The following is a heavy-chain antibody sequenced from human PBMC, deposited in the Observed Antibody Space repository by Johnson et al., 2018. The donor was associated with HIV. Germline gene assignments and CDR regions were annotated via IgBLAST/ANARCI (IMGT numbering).Heavy chain of an antibody. CDR1: GFTFSSYG. V-gene: IGHV3-30*18. CDR2: ISYDGSNK. CDR3: AKGRDGAFDI. D-gene: IGHD5-24*01. Sequence: VQLVESGGGVVQPGRSLRLSCAASGFTFSSYGMHWVRQAPGKGLEWVAVISYDGSNKYYADSVKGRFTISRDNSKNTLYLQMNSLRAEDTAVYYCAKGRDGAFDIWGQGTMVTVSS. J-gene: IGHJ3*02.